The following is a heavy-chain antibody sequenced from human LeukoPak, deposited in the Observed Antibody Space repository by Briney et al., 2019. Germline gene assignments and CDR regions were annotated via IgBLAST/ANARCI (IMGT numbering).Heavy chain of an antibody. J-gene: IGHJ4*02. CDR1: GYTFTGYY. CDR2: INPNSGDT. D-gene: IGHD2-15*01. V-gene: IGHV1-2*02. CDR3: AGEYCSGGSCRQGFDY. Sequence: DSLKVSCKASGYTFTGYYMHWVRQAPGQGLEWMGWINPNSGDTNHAQNFQGRVTLTRDTSISTAYMELSSLRSDDSAVYYCAGEYCSGGSCRQGFDYWGQGTLVTVSS.